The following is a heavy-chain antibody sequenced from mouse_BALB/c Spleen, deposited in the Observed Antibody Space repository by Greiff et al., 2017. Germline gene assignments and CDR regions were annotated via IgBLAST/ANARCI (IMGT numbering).Heavy chain of an antibody. CDR3: ARGDDVY. D-gene: IGHD2-12*01. Sequence: EVQGVESGGGLVQPGGSLKLSCAASGFTFSSYGMSWVRQTPDKRLELVATINSNGGSTYYPDSVKGRFTISRDNAKNTLYLQMSSLKSEDTAMYYCARGDDVYWGQGTTLTVSS. CDR1: GFTFSSYG. CDR2: INSNGGST. J-gene: IGHJ2*01. V-gene: IGHV5-6-3*01.